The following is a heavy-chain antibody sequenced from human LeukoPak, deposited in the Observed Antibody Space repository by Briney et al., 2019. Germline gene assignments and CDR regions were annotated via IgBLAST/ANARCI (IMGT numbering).Heavy chain of an antibody. CDR3: ARDPRFWSGHGPQLGMDV. J-gene: IGHJ6*03. V-gene: IGHV4-30-2*01. CDR2: IYHSGST. D-gene: IGHD3-3*01. CDR1: GGSISSGGYY. Sequence: SETLSLTCTVSGGSISSGGYYWSWIRQPPGKGLEWIGYIYHSGSTYYNPSLKSRVTISVDRSKNQFSLKLSSVTAADTAVYYCARDPRFWSGHGPQLGMDVWGKGTTVTVSS.